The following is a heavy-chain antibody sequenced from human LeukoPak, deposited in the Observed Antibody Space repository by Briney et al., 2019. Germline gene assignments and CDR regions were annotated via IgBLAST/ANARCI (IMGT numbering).Heavy chain of an antibody. CDR3: AKERGQSITIFGVVTHPYYYMDV. D-gene: IGHD3-3*01. CDR1: GFTFSSYG. J-gene: IGHJ6*03. Sequence: GGSLRLSCAASGFTFSSYGMHWVRQAPGKGLEWVAVISYDGSNKYYADSVKGRFTISRDNSKNTLYLQMNSLRAEDTAVYYCAKERGQSITIFGVVTHPYYYMDVWGKGTTVTVSS. V-gene: IGHV3-30*18. CDR2: ISYDGSNK.